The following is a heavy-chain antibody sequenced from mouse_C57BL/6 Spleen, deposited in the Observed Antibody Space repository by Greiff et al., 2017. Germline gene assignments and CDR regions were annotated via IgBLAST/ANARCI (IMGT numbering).Heavy chain of an antibody. D-gene: IGHD1-1*01. V-gene: IGHV5-4*01. CDR1: GFTFSSYA. Sequence: EVLLVESGGGLVKPGGSLKLSCAASGFTFSSYAMSWVRQTPEKRLEWVATISDGGSYTYYPDNVKGRFTISRDNAKHNLYLQMSHLKSEDTAMYYCARDRCYYGSSPHGCFDDWGKGTTVTVSS. J-gene: IGHJ1*03. CDR3: ARDRCYYGSSPHGCFDD. CDR2: ISDGGSYT.